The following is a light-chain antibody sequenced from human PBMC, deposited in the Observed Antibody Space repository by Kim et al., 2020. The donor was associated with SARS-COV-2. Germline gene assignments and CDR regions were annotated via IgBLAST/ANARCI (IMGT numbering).Light chain of an antibody. CDR2: AAS. CDR3: QKYNTVPYT. V-gene: IGKV1-27*01. Sequence: SASVGDRVTITGRASQGISTYLAWYQQKPGKVPKLLIYAASALQSGVPSRFGGSGSGTDFTLTISSLQPEDVATYYCQKYNTVPYTFGQGTKLEI. CDR1: QGISTY. J-gene: IGKJ2*01.